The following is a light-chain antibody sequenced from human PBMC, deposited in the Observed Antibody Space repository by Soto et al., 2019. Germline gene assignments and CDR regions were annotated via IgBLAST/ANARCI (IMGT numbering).Light chain of an antibody. CDR1: QSVLYSSNNKNY. J-gene: IGKJ2*01. CDR3: QQYYNTPYT. Sequence: DIVMTQSPDSLAVSLGERATINCKSSQSVLYSSNNKNYLAWFQQKPGQPPKLLIYWASTRESGVPDRFSGSGSGTDFTLTISRRQAEDVAVYYCQQYYNTPYTFGQGTKLEIK. V-gene: IGKV4-1*01. CDR2: WAS.